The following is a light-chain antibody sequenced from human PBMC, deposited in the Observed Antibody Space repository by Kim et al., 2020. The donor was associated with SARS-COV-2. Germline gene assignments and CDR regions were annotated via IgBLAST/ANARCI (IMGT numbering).Light chain of an antibody. J-gene: IGKJ2*03. CDR2: WAS. CDR1: QTVLYNSNNKNY. CDR3: QQYYSTPPS. Sequence: RATVNCKCSQTVLYNSNNKNYLAWYQQKPGQAPKLLNYWASIRESGVSDRFSGSGSETDFTLTISSLQAEDVAVYYCQQYYSTPPSFGQGTKLEI. V-gene: IGKV4-1*01.